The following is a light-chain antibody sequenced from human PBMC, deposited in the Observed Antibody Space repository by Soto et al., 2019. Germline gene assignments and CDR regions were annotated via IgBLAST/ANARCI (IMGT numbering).Light chain of an antibody. CDR2: DAS. Sequence: EIVLTQSPATLSLSPGERATLSCRASQSVSSYLAWYRQKPGQVPRLLIYDASTRATGIPAKFSGSGSGTDFTLTISSLEPEDFAFYYCQQRSNWPLTFGGGTKVEI. CDR3: QQRSNWPLT. V-gene: IGKV3-11*01. CDR1: QSVSSY. J-gene: IGKJ4*01.